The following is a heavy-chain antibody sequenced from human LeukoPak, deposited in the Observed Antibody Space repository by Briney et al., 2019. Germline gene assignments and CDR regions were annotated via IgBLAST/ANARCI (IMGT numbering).Heavy chain of an antibody. CDR2: IYHSGST. D-gene: IGHD1-7*01. CDR3: ARVTGTTGLTYYYYYYMDV. J-gene: IGHJ6*03. Sequence: SETLSLTCTVSGYSISSGYYWGWIRPPPGKGLEWIGSIYHSGSTYYNPSLKSRVTISVDTSKNQFSLKLSSVTAADTAVYYCARVTGTTGLTYYYYYYMDVWGKGTTVTVSS. V-gene: IGHV4-38-2*02. CDR1: GYSISSGYY.